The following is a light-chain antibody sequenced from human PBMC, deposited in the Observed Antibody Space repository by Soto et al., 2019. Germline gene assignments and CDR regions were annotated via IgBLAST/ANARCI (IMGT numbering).Light chain of an antibody. Sequence: QSALTQPASVSGSPGQSITISCTGTSSDVGGYNHVSWYQQHPGKAPKLMIYDVSNRPSGDSNRFSGSKSGNTASLTISGLQHEDEADYFCSSYTSTNTLVLFGGGTKLTVL. CDR2: DVS. CDR3: SSYTSTNTLVL. CDR1: SSDVGGYNH. V-gene: IGLV2-14*01. J-gene: IGLJ2*01.